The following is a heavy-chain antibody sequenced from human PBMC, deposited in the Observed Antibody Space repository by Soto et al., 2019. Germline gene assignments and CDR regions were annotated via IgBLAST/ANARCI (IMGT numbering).Heavy chain of an antibody. CDR2: INHGGNT. D-gene: IGHD2-2*01. V-gene: IGHV4-34*01. J-gene: IGHJ5*02. Sequence: QEQLQQWGAGLLKPSETLSLTCAVFGGSFSDYYWNRIRQSPEKGLEWIGEINHGGNTNSNPSLKSRVTISIDTSKNQFSLKLNSVTAADTAVYYCAIGYCTTSTCYDKYWFDPWGQGTLVTVSS. CDR1: GGSFSDYY. CDR3: AIGYCTTSTCYDKYWFDP.